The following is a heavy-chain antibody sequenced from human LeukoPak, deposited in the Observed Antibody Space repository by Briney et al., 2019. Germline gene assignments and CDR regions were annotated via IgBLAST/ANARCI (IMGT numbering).Heavy chain of an antibody. CDR3: ARELRIPAAIDY. J-gene: IGHJ4*02. CDR1: GFTFSDYY. CDR2: ISVSGSTI. Sequence: GGSLRLSCAASGFTFSDYYMSWIRQAPGKGLEWVSYISVSGSTIYYADSVKGRFTISRDNAKNSLYLQMNSLRAEDTAVYYCARELRIPAAIDYWGQGTLVSVSS. V-gene: IGHV3-11*04. D-gene: IGHD2-2*01.